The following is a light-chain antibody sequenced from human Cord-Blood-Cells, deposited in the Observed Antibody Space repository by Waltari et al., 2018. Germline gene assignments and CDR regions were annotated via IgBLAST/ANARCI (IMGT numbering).Light chain of an antibody. V-gene: IGKV1-5*01. J-gene: IGKJ3*01. CDR3: QQYNSYGFT. CDR1: QSISSW. Sequence: DIQMTQSPSTLSASVGDRVTITCRASQSISSWFAWYQQKPGKAPKLLIYDASSLESGVPSRFSGSGSGTEFTLTISSLQPDDFATYYCQQYNSYGFTFGPGTKVDIK. CDR2: DAS.